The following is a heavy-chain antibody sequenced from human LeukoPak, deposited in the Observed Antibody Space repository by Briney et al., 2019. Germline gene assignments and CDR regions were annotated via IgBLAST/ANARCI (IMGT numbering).Heavy chain of an antibody. D-gene: IGHD2-2*01. Sequence: GGSLRLSCAASGFTFSSYSMNWVRQSPGKGLEWVSSMSSSSSYIHYADSVKRRFTISRDNAKNTLYLQMNSLRAEDTAVYYCARDCSSTSGCWGPWGQGTLVTVSS. J-gene: IGHJ5*02. V-gene: IGHV3-21*01. CDR2: MSSSSSYI. CDR1: GFTFSSYS. CDR3: ARDCSSTSGCWGP.